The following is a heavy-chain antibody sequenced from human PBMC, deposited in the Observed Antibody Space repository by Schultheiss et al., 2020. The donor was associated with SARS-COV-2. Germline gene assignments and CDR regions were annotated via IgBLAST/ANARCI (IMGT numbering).Heavy chain of an antibody. CDR2: ISYDGSNK. CDR1: GFTFSSYA. D-gene: IGHD1-26*01. V-gene: IGHV3-30*01. CDR3: ARDLVGATGMRLFQH. Sequence: GGSLRLSCAASGFTFSSYAMHWVRQAPGKGLEWVAVISYDGSNKYYADSVKGRFTISRDNSKNTLYLQMNSLRAEDTAVYYCARDLVGATGMRLFQHWGQGTLVTVSS. J-gene: IGHJ1*01.